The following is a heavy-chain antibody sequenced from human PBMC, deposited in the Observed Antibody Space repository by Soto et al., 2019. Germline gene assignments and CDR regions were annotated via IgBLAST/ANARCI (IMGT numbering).Heavy chain of an antibody. J-gene: IGHJ4*02. V-gene: IGHV3-48*01. CDR1: GFTFSAYS. CDR2: IAGGGVPT. Sequence: GGSLRLSCAASGFTFSAYSMNWVRQAPGKGLEWIAHIAGGGVPTYYAASVKGRFTISRDRGKNMLYLQMDSLQAEDTAVYYCAREIYDDYDSSGFDHWGQGTLVTVSS. D-gene: IGHD3-22*01. CDR3: AREIYDDYDSSGFDH.